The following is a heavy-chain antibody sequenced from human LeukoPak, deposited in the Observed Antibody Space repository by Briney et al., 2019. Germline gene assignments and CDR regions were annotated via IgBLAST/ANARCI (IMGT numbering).Heavy chain of an antibody. Sequence: GESLKISCKGSGYSFTSYWISWVRQMPGKGLEWMGRIDPSDSYTNYSPSFQGHVTISADKSISTAYLQWSSLKASDTAMYYCARHGDGYNYDFDYWGQGTLVTVSP. CDR3: ARHGDGYNYDFDY. D-gene: IGHD5-24*01. CDR2: IDPSDSYT. V-gene: IGHV5-10-1*01. J-gene: IGHJ4*02. CDR1: GYSFTSYW.